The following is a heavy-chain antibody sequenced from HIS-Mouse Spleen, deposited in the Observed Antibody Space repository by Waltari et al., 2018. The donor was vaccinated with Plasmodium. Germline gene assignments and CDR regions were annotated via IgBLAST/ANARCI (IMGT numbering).Heavy chain of an antibody. CDR1: GGSISSSRYY. CDR3: ARDNPPIAAAGTDY. CDR2: IYYSGRT. J-gene: IGHJ4*02. Sequence: QLQLQESGPRLVKPSETLSLTCTVSGGSISSSRYYWGWIRQPPGKGLEWIGSIYYSGRTYYNPSLKSRVTISVDTSKNQFSLKLSSVTAADTAVYYCARDNPPIAAAGTDYWGQGTLVTVSS. D-gene: IGHD6-13*01. V-gene: IGHV4-39*07.